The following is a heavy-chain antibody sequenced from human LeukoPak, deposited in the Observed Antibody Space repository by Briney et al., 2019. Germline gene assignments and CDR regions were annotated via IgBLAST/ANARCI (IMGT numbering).Heavy chain of an antibody. CDR2: INTNTGNP. CDR1: GYTFTSYA. Sequence: GASVKVSRKASGYTFTSYAMNWVRQAPGQGLEWMGWINTNTGNPTYAQGFTGRFVFSLDTSVSTAYLQISSLKAEDTAVYYCAIHIIGYCSGGSCYSYDYWGQGTLVTVSS. J-gene: IGHJ4*02. D-gene: IGHD2-15*01. CDR3: AIHIIGYCSGGSCYSYDY. V-gene: IGHV7-4-1*02.